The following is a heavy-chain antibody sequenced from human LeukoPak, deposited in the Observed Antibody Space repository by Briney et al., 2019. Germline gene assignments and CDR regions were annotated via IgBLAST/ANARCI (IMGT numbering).Heavy chain of an antibody. D-gene: IGHD2-21*01. CDR2: IYYSGST. Sequence: SETLSLTCTVSGGSISSYYWSWIRQPPGKGLEWIGHIYYSGSTNYNPSLKSRVTISVDTSKNQFSLKLSSVTAADTAVYYCARGTDCGGDCAYWYFDLWGRGTLVTVSS. J-gene: IGHJ2*01. CDR1: GGSISSYY. CDR3: ARGTDCGGDCAYWYFDL. V-gene: IGHV4-59*01.